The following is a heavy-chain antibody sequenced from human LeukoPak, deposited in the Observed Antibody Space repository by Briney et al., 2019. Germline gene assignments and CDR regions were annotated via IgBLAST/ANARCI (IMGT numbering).Heavy chain of an antibody. J-gene: IGHJ5*02. CDR1: GGSISSGDYY. V-gene: IGHV4-30-4*01. CDR3: ARPYYYDSRIDP. Sequence: SQTMSLTCTVSGGSISSGDYYWSWIRQPPGKGLEWIAYMYYSGSTYYNPSLKSRVTMSADTSKNQLSLKLSSVTAADTAVYYCARPYYYDSRIDPWGQGILVTVSS. CDR2: MYYSGST. D-gene: IGHD3-22*01.